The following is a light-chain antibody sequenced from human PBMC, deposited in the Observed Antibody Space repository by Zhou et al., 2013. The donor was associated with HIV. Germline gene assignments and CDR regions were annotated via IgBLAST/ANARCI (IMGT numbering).Light chain of an antibody. J-gene: IGKJ3*01. V-gene: IGKV1-NL1*01. Sequence: DIQMTQSPASLSASVGDKVTITCRASQGISNSLVWYQQNPGETPKLLLYAASRLDSGVPSKFSGRGSGTDFTLTISSLQPEDFATYYCQQYNSYPFTFGPGTKVDIK. CDR1: QGISNS. CDR2: AAS. CDR3: QQYNSYPFT.